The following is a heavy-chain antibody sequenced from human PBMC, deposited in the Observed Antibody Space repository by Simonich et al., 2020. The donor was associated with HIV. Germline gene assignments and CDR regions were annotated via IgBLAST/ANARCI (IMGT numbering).Heavy chain of an antibody. Sequence: QVQLQQWGAGLLKPSETLSLTCAVYGGSFSGYYWSWIRQPPGKGLEWIGESNYSGSTNYNPSLKSRGTISVDTSKNQFSLKLSSVTAADTAVYYCARLTAGGLGEYFQHWGQGTLVTVSS. D-gene: IGHD6-13*01. V-gene: IGHV4-34*01. J-gene: IGHJ1*01. CDR1: GGSFSGYY. CDR3: ARLTAGGLGEYFQH. CDR2: SNYSGST.